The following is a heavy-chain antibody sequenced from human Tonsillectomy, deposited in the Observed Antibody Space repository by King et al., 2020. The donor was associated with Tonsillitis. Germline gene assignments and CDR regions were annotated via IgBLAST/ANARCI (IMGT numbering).Heavy chain of an antibody. V-gene: IGHV2-70*11. Sequence: TLKESGPALVKPTQTLTLTCTSSGFSLSTSGMCVSWIRQPPGKALEWLARIDWDDDKYYSTSLKTRLTISKDTSKNQVVLTMTNMDPVDTATYYCARIILGAARPDYYYGMDVWGQGTTVTVSS. CDR2: IDWDDDK. D-gene: IGHD6-6*01. CDR3: ARIILGAARPDYYYGMDV. CDR1: GFSLSTSGMC. J-gene: IGHJ6*02.